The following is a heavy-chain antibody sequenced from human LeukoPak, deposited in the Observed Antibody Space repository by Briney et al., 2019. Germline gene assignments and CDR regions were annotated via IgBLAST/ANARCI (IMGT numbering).Heavy chain of an antibody. V-gene: IGHV3-20*04. J-gene: IGHJ3*02. CDR2: INWNGGST. CDR3: AKEGGYCSGGSCYLRNDAFDI. Sequence: GGSLRLSCAASGFTFDDYGMSWVRQAPGKGLEWVSGINWNGGSTGYADSVKGRFTISRDNAKNSLYLQMNSLRAEDTAVYYCAKEGGYCSGGSCYLRNDAFDIWGQGTMVTVSS. D-gene: IGHD2-15*01. CDR1: GFTFDDYG.